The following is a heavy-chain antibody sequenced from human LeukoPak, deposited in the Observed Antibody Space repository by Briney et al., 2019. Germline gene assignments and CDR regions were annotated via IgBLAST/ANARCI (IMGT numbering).Heavy chain of an antibody. CDR1: GYTFTSYD. Sequence: ASVKVSCKASGYTFTSYDINWVRQATGQGLEWMGWMNPNSGNTGYAQKFQGRVTMTRNTSISTAYMELSSLRSEDTAVHYCARHSTDSGSYDYWGQGTLVTVSS. CDR3: ARHSTDSGSYDY. CDR2: MNPNSGNT. V-gene: IGHV1-8*01. D-gene: IGHD6-19*01. J-gene: IGHJ4*02.